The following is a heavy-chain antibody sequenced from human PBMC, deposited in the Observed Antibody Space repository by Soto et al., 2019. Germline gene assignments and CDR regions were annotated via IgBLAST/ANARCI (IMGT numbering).Heavy chain of an antibody. Sequence: SETLSLTCTVSGGSVSSGSYYWSWIRQPPGKGLEWIGYIYYSGNTNYNPSLKSRVTISVDTSKNQFSLKLSSVTAADTAVYYCARRQQLPSFFDYWGQGTLVTVSS. D-gene: IGHD6-13*01. CDR3: ARRQQLPSFFDY. J-gene: IGHJ4*02. V-gene: IGHV4-61*01. CDR1: GGSVSSGSYY. CDR2: IYYSGNT.